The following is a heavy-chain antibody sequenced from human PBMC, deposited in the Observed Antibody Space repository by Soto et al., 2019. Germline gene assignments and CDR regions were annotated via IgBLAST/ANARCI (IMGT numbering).Heavy chain of an antibody. CDR2: VSPNSAST. CDR1: GYTFTTYD. Sequence: QVQLVQSGAEVRKPGASVRVSCKASGYTFTTYDINWVRQATGQGLEWMGWVSPNSASTGFAQKFHGRITMTTNTTITTAYMELTSLRPNDSAVDFCARGGYSSSWEFDFWGPGTLVTVS. D-gene: IGHD6-6*01. CDR3: ARGGYSSSWEFDF. J-gene: IGHJ4*02. V-gene: IGHV1-8*01.